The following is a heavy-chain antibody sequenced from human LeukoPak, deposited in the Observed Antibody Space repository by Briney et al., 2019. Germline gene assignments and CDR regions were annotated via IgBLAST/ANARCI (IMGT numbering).Heavy chain of an antibody. CDR3: ASYPQVVVIFLGY. CDR1: GFTFSSYA. D-gene: IGHD3-22*01. CDR2: ISGSGGST. V-gene: IGHV3-23*01. Sequence: GRSLRLSCAASGFTFSSYAMSWVRQAPGKGLEWVSAISGSGGSTYYADSVKGRFTISRDNSKNTLYLQMNSLRAEDTAVYYCASYPQVVVIFLGYWGQGTLVTVSS. J-gene: IGHJ4*02.